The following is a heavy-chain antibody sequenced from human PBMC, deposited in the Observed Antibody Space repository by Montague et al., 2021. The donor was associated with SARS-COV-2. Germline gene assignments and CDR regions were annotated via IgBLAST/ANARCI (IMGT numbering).Heavy chain of an antibody. J-gene: IGHJ6*02. V-gene: IGHV6-1*01. D-gene: IGHD5-12*01. Sequence: CAISGDSVSSNSAAWNWIRQSPSSGLEWLGRTYYRSKWYNDYAVSVKSRITINPDTSKNQFSLQLNSVTPEDTAVYYCARQPLGYDFVYYYYGMDVWGQGTTVTVSS. CDR1: GDSVSSNSAA. CDR3: ARQPLGYDFVYYYYGMDV. CDR2: TYYRSKWYN.